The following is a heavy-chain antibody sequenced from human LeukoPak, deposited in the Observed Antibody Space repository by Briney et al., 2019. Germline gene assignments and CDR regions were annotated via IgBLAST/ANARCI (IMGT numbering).Heavy chain of an antibody. D-gene: IGHD6-13*01. CDR2: IYTSGGT. CDR1: GASISSRTSY. Sequence: SETLSLTCTVSGASISSRTSYWGWIRQPAGKGLEWIGRIYTSGGTNYNPSLKSRVTMSVDTSENQFSLKLSSVTAADTAVYYCTRDQGSRAPEYYYMDVWGKGTTVTISS. V-gene: IGHV4-61*02. CDR3: TRDQGSRAPEYYYMDV. J-gene: IGHJ6*03.